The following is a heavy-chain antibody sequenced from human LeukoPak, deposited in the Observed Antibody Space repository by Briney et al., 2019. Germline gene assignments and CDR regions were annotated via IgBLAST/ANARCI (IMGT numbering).Heavy chain of an antibody. D-gene: IGHD3-3*01. Sequence: SQTLSLTCTVSGGSISSGGYYWSWIRQHPGKGLEWIGYIYYSGSTYYNPSLKSRVTISVDTSKNQFSLKLSSVTAADTAVYYCARNPTVYDFWSGSGPPYYFDYWGQGTLVTVSS. CDR3: ARNPTVYDFWSGSGPPYYFDY. CDR2: IYYSGST. J-gene: IGHJ4*02. CDR1: GGSISSGGYY. V-gene: IGHV4-31*03.